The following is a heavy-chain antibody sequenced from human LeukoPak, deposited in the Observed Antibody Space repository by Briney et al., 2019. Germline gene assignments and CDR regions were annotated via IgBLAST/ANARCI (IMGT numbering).Heavy chain of an antibody. V-gene: IGHV1-2*02. CDR3: ARDITMIVQVYGMDV. J-gene: IGHJ6*02. CDR2: INPNSGGA. Sequence: GASVKVSCKTSGYTFTGYYMHWVRQAPGQGLEWMGWINPNSGGANFAQRFLGRVTMTRDTSISTVYMELSRLRSDDTAVYYCARDITMIVQVYGMDVWGQGTTVTVSS. D-gene: IGHD3-22*01. CDR1: GYTFTGYY.